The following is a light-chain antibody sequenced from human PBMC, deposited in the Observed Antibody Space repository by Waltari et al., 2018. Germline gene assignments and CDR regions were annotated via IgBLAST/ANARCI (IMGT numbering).Light chain of an antibody. Sequence: IQLTQSPSSLSASVGDRVTITCRASQGISSYLAWYQQKPGKAPKLLIYAASTLQSGVPSRFSGSGSGTDFTLTISSLQPEDFAVYYCQRYGDSPKYTFGQGTKLEIK. CDR2: AAS. J-gene: IGKJ2*01. CDR1: QGISSY. V-gene: IGKV1-9*01. CDR3: QRYGDSPKYT.